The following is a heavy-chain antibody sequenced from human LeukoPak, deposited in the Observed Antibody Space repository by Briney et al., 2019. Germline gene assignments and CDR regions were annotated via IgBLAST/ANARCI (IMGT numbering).Heavy chain of an antibody. D-gene: IGHD6-19*01. Sequence: PSETLSLTCTVSGGSISSYYWSRIRQPPGKGLEWIGHIYYIGSTSYNPSLKSRVTISVDTSKNQFSLKLSSVTAADTAVYYCARFHSSGLDYWGQGTLVTVSS. J-gene: IGHJ4*02. CDR2: IYYIGST. V-gene: IGHV4-59*08. CDR1: GGSISSYY. CDR3: ARFHSSGLDY.